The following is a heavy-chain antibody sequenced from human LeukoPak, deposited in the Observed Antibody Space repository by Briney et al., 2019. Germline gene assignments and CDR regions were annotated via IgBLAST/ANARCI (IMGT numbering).Heavy chain of an antibody. CDR1: GGSMNSYY. V-gene: IGHV4-59*08. J-gene: IGHJ4*02. CDR3: ARHVWLQPFDY. CDR2: IYYSGST. D-gene: IGHD3-9*01. Sequence: PSETLSRTCSVSGGSMNSYYWSWIRQSPGKGLEWIGYIYYSGSTNYNPSLKSRVTISVDTSKNQFSLKLSSVTAADTAVYYCARHVWLQPFDYWGQGTLVTVSS.